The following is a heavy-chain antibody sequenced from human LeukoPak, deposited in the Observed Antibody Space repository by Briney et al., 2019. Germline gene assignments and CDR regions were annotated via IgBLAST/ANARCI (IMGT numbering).Heavy chain of an antibody. Sequence: PGGSLRLSGAASGFTFSSYGMHWVRQAPGKGLEWVAVISYDGSNKYYADSVKGRFTISRDNSKNTLYLQMNSLRAEDTAVYYCAKGPIVVVPAALDYWGQGTLVTVSS. J-gene: IGHJ4*02. D-gene: IGHD2-2*01. CDR2: ISYDGSNK. CDR3: AKGPIVVVPAALDY. CDR1: GFTFSSYG. V-gene: IGHV3-30*12.